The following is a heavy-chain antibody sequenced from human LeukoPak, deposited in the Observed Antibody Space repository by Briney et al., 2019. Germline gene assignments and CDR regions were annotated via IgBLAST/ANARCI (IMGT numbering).Heavy chain of an antibody. J-gene: IGHJ4*02. CDR1: GGSFSGYY. CDR3: ARGYIAAASYYFDY. Sequence: SETLSLTCAVYGGSFSGYYWSWIRQPPGKGLEWIGEINHSGSTNYNPSLKSRVTISVDTSKNQFSLKLSSLTAADTAVYYCARGYIAAASYYFDYWGQGTLVTVSS. D-gene: IGHD6-13*01. CDR2: INHSGST. V-gene: IGHV4-34*01.